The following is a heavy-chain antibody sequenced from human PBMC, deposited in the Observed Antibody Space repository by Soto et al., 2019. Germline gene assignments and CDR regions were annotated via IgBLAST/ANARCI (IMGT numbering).Heavy chain of an antibody. D-gene: IGHD3-3*01. CDR2: ISGSGGST. V-gene: IGHV3-23*01. J-gene: IGHJ6*02. CDR3: AKETPQETYYDFWSGYSKYYGMDV. Sequence: GGSLRLSCAASGFTFSSYAMSWVRQAPGKGLEWVSAISGSGGSTYYADSVKGRFTISRDNSKNTLYLQMNSLRAEDTAVYYCAKETPQETYYDFWSGYSKYYGMDVWGQGTTVTVSS. CDR1: GFTFSSYA.